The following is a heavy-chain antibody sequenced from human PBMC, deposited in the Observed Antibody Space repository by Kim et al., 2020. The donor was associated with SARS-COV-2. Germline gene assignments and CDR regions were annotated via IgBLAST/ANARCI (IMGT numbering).Heavy chain of an antibody. CDR2: IWYDGSNK. D-gene: IGHD3-22*01. J-gene: IGHJ4*02. CDR1: GFTFSSYG. Sequence: GGSLRLSCAASGFTFSSYGMHWVRQAPGKGLEWVAVIWYDGSNKYYADSVKGRFTISRDNSKNTLYLQMNSLRAEDTAVYYCARVMWASTRDSSGQGRGFWGQGTLVTVSS. V-gene: IGHV3-33*01. CDR3: ARVMWASTRDSSGQGRGF.